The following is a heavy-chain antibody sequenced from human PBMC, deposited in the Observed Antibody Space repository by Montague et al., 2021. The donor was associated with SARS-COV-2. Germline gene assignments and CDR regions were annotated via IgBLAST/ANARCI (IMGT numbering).Heavy chain of an antibody. CDR3: ARVRYYGSGTSLGMDV. V-gene: IGHV4-34*01. CDR1: GGPSVVTT. J-gene: IGHJ6*02. CDR2: INHSGST. Sequence: SETLSLTCAVYGGPSVVTTGAGSAGPQGRGWSGLGEINHSGSTNYNPSLKSRVTISVDTSKNQFSLELSPVTAADTAVYYCARVRYYGSGTSLGMDVWGQGTTVTVSS. D-gene: IGHD3-10*01.